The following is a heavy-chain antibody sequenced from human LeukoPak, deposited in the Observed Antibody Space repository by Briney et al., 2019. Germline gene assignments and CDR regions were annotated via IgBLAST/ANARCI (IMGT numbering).Heavy chain of an antibody. CDR3: AKDGMVRGVIITEPIYYYYMDV. Sequence: PGGSLRLSCAASGFSFSSYRMNWVRQAPGKGLEWVSFIYSDNTHYSDSVKGRFTISRDNSKNTLYLQMNSLRAEDTAVYYCAKDGMVRGVIITEPIYYYYMDVWGKGTTVTVSS. D-gene: IGHD3-10*01. CDR1: GFSFSSYR. V-gene: IGHV3-NL1*01. CDR2: IYSDNT. J-gene: IGHJ6*03.